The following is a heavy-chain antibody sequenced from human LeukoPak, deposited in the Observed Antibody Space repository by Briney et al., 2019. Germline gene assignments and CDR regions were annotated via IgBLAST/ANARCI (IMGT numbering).Heavy chain of an antibody. CDR1: GFTVSNNY. J-gene: IGHJ6*03. D-gene: IGHD3-10*01. Sequence: GGSLRLSCAATGFTVSNNYMSWVRQAPGQGLEWVANIKQDGSEKYYVDSVKGRFTISRDNAKNSLYLQMNSLRAEDTAVYYCAKRGTYYGSGSPIYYYYYYMDVWGKGTTVTISS. CDR2: IKQDGSEK. CDR3: AKRGTYYGSGSPIYYYYYYMDV. V-gene: IGHV3-7*01.